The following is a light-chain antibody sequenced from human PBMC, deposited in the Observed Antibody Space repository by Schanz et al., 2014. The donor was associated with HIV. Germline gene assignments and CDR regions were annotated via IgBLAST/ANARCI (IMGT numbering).Light chain of an antibody. V-gene: IGLV2-11*01. Sequence: QSALTQPPSASGSPGQSVTISCTGTSSDVGGYNYVSWYQLRPGKAPKVMIYDVSNRPSGVSNRFSGSKSGNTASLAISGLQTEDEADYYCCSYAGSYTFVLFGGGTKLTVL. CDR3: CSYAGSYTFVL. CDR1: SSDVGGYNY. J-gene: IGLJ2*01. CDR2: DVS.